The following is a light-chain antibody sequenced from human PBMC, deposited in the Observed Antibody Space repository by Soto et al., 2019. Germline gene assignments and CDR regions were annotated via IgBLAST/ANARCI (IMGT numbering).Light chain of an antibody. J-gene: IGLJ3*02. V-gene: IGLV2-14*03. Sequence: QSVLTQPASVSGSPGQSMTISCTGTSSDVGGYNSVSWYQQHPGKAPKLMIYDVSNRPSGVSNRFSGSKSGNTASLTISGLQAEDEADYYCTSYTSTSTRVFGGGTKLTVL. CDR3: TSYTSTSTRV. CDR1: SSDVGGYNS. CDR2: DVS.